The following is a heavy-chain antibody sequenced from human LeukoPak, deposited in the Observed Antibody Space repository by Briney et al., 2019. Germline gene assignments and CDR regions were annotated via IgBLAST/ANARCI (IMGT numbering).Heavy chain of an antibody. V-gene: IGHV4-59*01. D-gene: IGHD3-10*01. Sequence: KPSETLSLTCTVSGGSISGFFWTWIRQSPGKGLEYIGYIYYSGTTDYNPTLKSRVSMSVDTSKNQFFLNLTPVTAADTAIYYCARVGYGSGSWGWFGPWGQGALVTVSS. CDR2: IYYSGTT. CDR1: GGSISGFF. J-gene: IGHJ5*02. CDR3: ARVGYGSGSWGWFGP.